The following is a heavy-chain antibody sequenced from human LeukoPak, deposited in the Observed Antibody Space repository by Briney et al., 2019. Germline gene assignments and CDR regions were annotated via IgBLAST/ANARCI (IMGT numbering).Heavy chain of an antibody. V-gene: IGHV4-59*01. J-gene: IGHJ6*02. CDR1: GGSISSYY. Sequence: TSETLSLTCTVSGGSISSYYWSWIRQPPGKGLEWIGYIYYSGSTNYNPSLKSRVTISVDTSKNQFSLKLSSVAAADTAVYYCARLYCSSTSCYKNYYYGMDVWGQGTTVTVSS. CDR3: ARLYCSSTSCYKNYYYGMDV. CDR2: IYYSGST. D-gene: IGHD2-2*02.